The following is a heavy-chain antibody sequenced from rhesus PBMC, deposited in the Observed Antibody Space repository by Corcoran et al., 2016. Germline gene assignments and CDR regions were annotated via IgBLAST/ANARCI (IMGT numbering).Heavy chain of an antibody. CDR2: ISYGGSS. Sequence: QVQLQESGPGLVKPSETLSLTCAVSGYSISRGYGWSWIRQPPGKGLGWVGYISYGGSSYYTPSFKSRVTISIDTSKNQFSLKLSSVTAADTAVYYCARDSSIAGTNYWGQGVLVTVSS. CDR1: GYSISRGYG. V-gene: IGHV4-127*01. D-gene: IGHD1-1-1*01. J-gene: IGHJ4*01. CDR3: ARDSSIAGTNY.